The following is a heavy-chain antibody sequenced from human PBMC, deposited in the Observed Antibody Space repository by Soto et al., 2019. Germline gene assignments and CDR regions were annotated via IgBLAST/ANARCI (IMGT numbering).Heavy chain of an antibody. D-gene: IGHD3-9*01. CDR3: ARDPSLHYDILTGYYQDSHGWFDP. CDR1: GFTFSSYG. V-gene: IGHV3-33*01. Sequence: QVQLVESGGGVVQPGRSLRLSCAASGFTFSSYGMHWVRQAPGKGLEWVAVIWYDGSNKYYADSVKGRFTISRDNSKNTLYLQMNSLRAEDTAVYYCARDPSLHYDILTGYYQDSHGWFDPWGQGTLVTVSS. J-gene: IGHJ5*02. CDR2: IWYDGSNK.